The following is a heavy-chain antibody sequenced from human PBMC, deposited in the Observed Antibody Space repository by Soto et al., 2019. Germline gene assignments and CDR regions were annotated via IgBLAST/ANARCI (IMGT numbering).Heavy chain of an antibody. Sequence: EVQLVESGGGLVQPGGSLRLSCAASKFSFSGYWMHWVRQAPGKGLMWVSRVNPDGRTTTYADSGKGRFTISRDNAKNTVFLQMNSLRADDTAVYYCAKVASGSYDWFDPWGQGTLVTVSS. D-gene: IGHD1-26*01. CDR1: KFSFSGYW. CDR2: VNPDGRTT. J-gene: IGHJ5*02. CDR3: AKVASGSYDWFDP. V-gene: IGHV3-74*01.